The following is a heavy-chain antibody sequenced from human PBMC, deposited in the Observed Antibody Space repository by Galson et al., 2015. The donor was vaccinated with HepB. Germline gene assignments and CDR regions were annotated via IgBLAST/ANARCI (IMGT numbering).Heavy chain of an antibody. J-gene: IGHJ4*02. CDR3: AKERSQSYSDC. D-gene: IGHD3-10*01. CDR1: GFTFSGSA. CDR2: IGSESYNYAT. V-gene: IGHV3-73*01. Sequence: SLRLSCAGSGFTFSGSAMHWVRQASGKGLEWVGRIGSESYNYATAYTASVKGRFTISRDDSKNTAFLQMNSLRVEDTAIYYCAKERSQSYSDCWGQGALVTVSS.